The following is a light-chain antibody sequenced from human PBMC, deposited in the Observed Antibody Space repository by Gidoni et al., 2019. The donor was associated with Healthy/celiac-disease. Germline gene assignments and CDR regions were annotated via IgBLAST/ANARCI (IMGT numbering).Light chain of an antibody. J-gene: IGKJ2*01. V-gene: IGKV1-39*01. CDR3: QQSYSTPPT. CDR1: QSISSH. CDR2: AAS. Sequence: DIQMTQSPSSLSASVGDRVTITCRASQSISSHLNWYQQKPGKAPKLLIYAASSLQSGVPSRFSGSGSGTDFTLTISSLQPEDFATYYCQQSYSTPPTFXQXTKLEIK.